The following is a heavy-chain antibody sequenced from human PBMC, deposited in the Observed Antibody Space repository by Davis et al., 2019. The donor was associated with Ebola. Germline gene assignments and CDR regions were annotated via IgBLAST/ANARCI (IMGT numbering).Heavy chain of an antibody. CDR3: ARDQSGRGDFDY. Sequence: AASVKVSCKASVGTFSSYAISWARQPPGQGLEWMGGTIPIFGTANYAQKFQGRVTITADESTSTAYMELSSLRSEDTAVYYCARDQSGRGDFDYWGQGTLVTVSS. D-gene: IGHD3-10*01. V-gene: IGHV1-69*13. CDR2: TIPIFGTA. CDR1: VGTFSSYA. J-gene: IGHJ4*02.